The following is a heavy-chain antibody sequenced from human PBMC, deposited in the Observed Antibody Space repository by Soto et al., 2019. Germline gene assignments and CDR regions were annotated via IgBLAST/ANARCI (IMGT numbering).Heavy chain of an antibody. Sequence: PSETLSLTCTVSGGSISSGNYYWSWIRQPPGKGLEWIGFISYSGSTYYSTSLKSRVTISVDTSKSQFSLNLSFVTAADTAVYYCARDIEPPGLFFDYWGQGTLVTVSS. J-gene: IGHJ4*02. CDR3: ARDIEPPGLFFDY. CDR2: ISYSGST. CDR1: GGSISSGNYY. V-gene: IGHV4-30-4*01. D-gene: IGHD6-13*01.